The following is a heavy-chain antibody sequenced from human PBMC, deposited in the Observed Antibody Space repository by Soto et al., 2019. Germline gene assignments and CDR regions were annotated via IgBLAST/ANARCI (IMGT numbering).Heavy chain of an antibody. CDR2: IYHSGGT. CDR3: ARGVPYNWYLNL. D-gene: IGHD2-8*01. Sequence: QVQLQESGPGLVKPSQTLSLTCTVSGGSISSEGYYWSWIRQHPGKGLEWIGYIYHSGGTYYNPSHKSRITISVDTSKNQPSLKLTSVTAADTGVYYCARGVPYNWYLNLWGRGTLVTVSS. V-gene: IGHV4-31*03. CDR1: GGSISSEGYY. J-gene: IGHJ2*01.